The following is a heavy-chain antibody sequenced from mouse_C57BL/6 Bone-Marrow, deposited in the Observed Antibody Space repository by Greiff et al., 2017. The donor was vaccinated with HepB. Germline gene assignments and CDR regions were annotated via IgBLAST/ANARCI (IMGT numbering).Heavy chain of an antibody. CDR1: GFTFSDYY. Sequence: EVQLVESEGGLVQPGSSMKLSCTASGFTFSDYYMAWVRQVPEKGLEWVANINYDGSSTYYLDSLKSRFIISRDNAKNILYLQMSSLKSEDTATYYGARALRFDYWGQGTTLTVSS. J-gene: IGHJ2*01. D-gene: IGHD1-1*01. CDR2: INYDGSST. V-gene: IGHV5-16*01. CDR3: ARALRFDY.